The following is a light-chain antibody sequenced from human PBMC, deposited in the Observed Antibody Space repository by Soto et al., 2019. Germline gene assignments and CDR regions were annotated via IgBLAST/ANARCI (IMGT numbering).Light chain of an antibody. CDR2: DAS. V-gene: IGKV1-33*01. CDR3: QKCDYPPI. J-gene: IGKJ3*01. CDR1: HDITSY. Sequence: DIQMTQSPSSLSASVGDRVTITCQASHDITSYLNWYQHKPGKAPKLLIYDASILEAGVPSRFSGSGTGTDFTLTISSLQPEDVATSYCQKCDYPPIFGPGTTVDFK.